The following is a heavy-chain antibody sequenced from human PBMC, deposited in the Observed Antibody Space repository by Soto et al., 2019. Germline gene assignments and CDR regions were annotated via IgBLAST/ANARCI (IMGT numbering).Heavy chain of an antibody. CDR1: GFTFTSSA. Sequence: SVKVSCKASGFTFTSSAVQWVRQARGQRLEWIGWIVVGSGNTNYAQKFQERVTMTRDTSTSTAYMELRSLRSDDTAVYYCARVVTTVTILYYYYGMDVWGQGTTVTVS. CDR2: IVVGSGNT. CDR3: ARVVTTVTILYYYYGMDV. D-gene: IGHD4-17*01. J-gene: IGHJ6*02. V-gene: IGHV1-58*01.